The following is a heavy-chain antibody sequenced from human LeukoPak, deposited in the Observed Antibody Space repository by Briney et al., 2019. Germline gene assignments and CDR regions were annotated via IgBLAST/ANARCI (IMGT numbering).Heavy chain of an antibody. CDR3: ARDLPY. V-gene: IGHV3-30-3*01. CDR2: ISYDGSNK. Sequence: GGSLRLSCAASGFTFSSYAMHWVRQAAGKGLEWVAVISYDGSNKYYADSVKGRFTISRDNSKNTLYLQMNSLRAEDTAVYYCARDLPYWGQGTLVTVSS. CDR1: GFTFSSYA. J-gene: IGHJ4*02.